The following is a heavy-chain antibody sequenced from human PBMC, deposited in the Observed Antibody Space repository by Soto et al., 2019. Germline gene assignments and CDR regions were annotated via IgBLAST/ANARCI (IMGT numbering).Heavy chain of an antibody. CDR1: GGSVSSGSYY. CDR2: IYYSGST. CDR3: ARASYSSSSAFDY. D-gene: IGHD6-6*01. Sequence: SETLSLTCTVSGGSVSSGSYYWSWIRQPPGKGLEWIGYIYYSGSTNYNPSLKSRVTISVDTSKNQFSLKLSSVTAADTAGYYCARASYSSSSAFDYWGQGTLVNVSS. V-gene: IGHV4-61*01. J-gene: IGHJ4*02.